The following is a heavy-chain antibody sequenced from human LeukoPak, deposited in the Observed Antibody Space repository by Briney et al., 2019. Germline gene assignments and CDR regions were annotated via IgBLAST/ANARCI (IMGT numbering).Heavy chain of an antibody. Sequence: PSETLSLTCTVSGGSISNYYWSWIRQPPGKRLEWIGHIYYSGATKYNPSLKSRITISVDTSKNQFSLMLSSVTAADTAVYYCARFGITVVRGGKYYFDYWGQGTLVTVSS. CDR1: GGSISNYY. V-gene: IGHV4-59*08. D-gene: IGHD3-10*01. CDR2: IYYSGAT. J-gene: IGHJ4*02. CDR3: ARFGITVVRGGKYYFDY.